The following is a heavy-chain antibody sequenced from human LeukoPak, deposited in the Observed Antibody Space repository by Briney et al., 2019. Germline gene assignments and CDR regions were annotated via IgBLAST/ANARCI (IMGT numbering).Heavy chain of an antibody. CDR2: IYTSGST. D-gene: IGHD5-12*01. V-gene: IGHV4-61*02. CDR1: GGSISSGSYY. J-gene: IGHJ5*02. Sequence: SQTLSLTCTVSGGSISSGSYYWGWIRQPAGKGLEWIGRIYTSGSTNYNPSLKSRVTISVDTSKNQFSLKLSSVTAADTAVYYCARWGYSGYDLSLSWFDPWGQGTLVTVSS. CDR3: ARWGYSGYDLSLSWFDP.